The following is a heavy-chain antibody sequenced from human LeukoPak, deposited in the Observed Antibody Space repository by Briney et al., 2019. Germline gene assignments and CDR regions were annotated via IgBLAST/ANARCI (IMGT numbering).Heavy chain of an antibody. V-gene: IGHV3-23*01. D-gene: IGHD3-9*01. CDR3: AKWGDYDILTGYYDSDY. CDR2: IYGRDGVT. Sequence: GGALRLSSADPGFIFSNYTLSSVRPAPREGLEWVSGIYGRDGVTYYADSVKGRFTVSRDDPKNTLYLQMNTLRVEDTAVYYCAKWGDYDILTGYYDSDYWGHGTLVTVSS. CDR1: GFIFSNYT. J-gene: IGHJ4*01.